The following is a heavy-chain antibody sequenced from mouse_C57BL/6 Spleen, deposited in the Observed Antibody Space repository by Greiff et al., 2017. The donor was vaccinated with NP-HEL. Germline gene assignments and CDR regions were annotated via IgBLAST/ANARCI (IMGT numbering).Heavy chain of an antibody. D-gene: IGHD1-1*01. Sequence: EVQLQQSGPELVKPGASVKIPCKASGYTFTDYNMDWVKQSHGKSLEWIGDINPNNGGTIYNQKFKGKATLTVDKSSSTAYMELRSLTSEDTAVYYCATIYYYGSNYAMDYWGQGTSVTVSS. V-gene: IGHV1-18*01. CDR3: ATIYYYGSNYAMDY. CDR1: GYTFTDYN. CDR2: INPNNGGT. J-gene: IGHJ4*01.